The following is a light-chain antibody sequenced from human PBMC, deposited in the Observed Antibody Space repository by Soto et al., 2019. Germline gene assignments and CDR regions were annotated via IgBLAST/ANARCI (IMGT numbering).Light chain of an antibody. CDR3: SSYTAKSSLI. CDR2: EVC. V-gene: IGLV2-14*01. J-gene: IGLJ2*01. Sequence: QSALTQPASVSGSPGQSITISCAGTMRDVGAYNLVSWYQQHPGRAPKLIIYEVCKRPSGISFRFSGSKSGNTASLTISGLQAEDEADYYCSSYTAKSSLIFGGGTKLTVL. CDR1: MRDVGAYNL.